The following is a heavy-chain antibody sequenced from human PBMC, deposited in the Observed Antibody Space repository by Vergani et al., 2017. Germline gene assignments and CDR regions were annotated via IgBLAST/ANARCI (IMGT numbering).Heavy chain of an antibody. V-gene: IGHV4-61*02. D-gene: IGHD6-19*01. J-gene: IGHJ4*02. CDR2: IYTCGST. CDR1: GGSISSGSYY. CDR3: ARLLGSSGWYGGDY. Sequence: QLQLQESGPGLVKPSQTLSLTCTVSGGSISSGSYYWSWIRQPAGKGLEWIGRIYTCGSTNYNPSLKSRVSISVDSSKNQFSLKLSSVTAADTAVYYCARLLGSSGWYGGDYWGQGTLVTVSS.